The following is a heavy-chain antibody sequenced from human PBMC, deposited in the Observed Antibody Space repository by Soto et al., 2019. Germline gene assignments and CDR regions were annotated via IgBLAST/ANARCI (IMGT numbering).Heavy chain of an antibody. J-gene: IGHJ6*02. CDR3: AKAVTAISYYYGMDV. Sequence: HPGGSLRLSCAASGFTFSSYAMSWVRQAPGKGLEWVSAISGSGGSTYYADSVKGRFTISRDNSKNTLYLQMNSLRAEDTAVYYCAKAVTAISYYYGMDVWGQGTTVTVSS. CDR2: ISGSGGST. V-gene: IGHV3-23*01. CDR1: GFTFSSYA. D-gene: IGHD5-18*01.